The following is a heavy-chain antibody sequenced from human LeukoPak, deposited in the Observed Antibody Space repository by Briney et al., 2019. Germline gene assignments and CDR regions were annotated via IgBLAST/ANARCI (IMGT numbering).Heavy chain of an antibody. J-gene: IGHJ4*02. CDR3: ASGGRDGGKLLHY. V-gene: IGHV3-74*01. CDR2: INTDGSST. Sequence: GGSLRLSCAASGFTFSSYWMHWVRQAPGKGLVWVSRINTDGSSTSYADSVKGRFTISRDNAKNTLYLQMNSLRAEDTAVYYCASGGRDGGKLLHYWGQGTLVTVSS. D-gene: IGHD4-23*01. CDR1: GFTFSSYW.